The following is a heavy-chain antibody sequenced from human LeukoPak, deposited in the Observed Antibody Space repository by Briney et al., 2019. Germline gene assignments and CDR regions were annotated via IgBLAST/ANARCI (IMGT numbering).Heavy chain of an antibody. CDR3: ARATRWLQPDY. D-gene: IGHD5-24*01. CDR2: INSDVSST. V-gene: IGHV3-74*01. J-gene: IGHJ4*02. Sequence: GASPRLSCAASGFTFSSYSMNWVRQAPGKGLVWVSRINSDVSSTSYADSVKVRFTICRDNAKNTLYRQMNSLRAEDTAVYYCARATRWLQPDYWGQGTLVSVSS. CDR1: GFTFSSYS.